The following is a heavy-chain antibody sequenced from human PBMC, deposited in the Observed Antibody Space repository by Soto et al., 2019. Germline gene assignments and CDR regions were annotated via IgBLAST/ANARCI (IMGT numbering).Heavy chain of an antibody. Sequence: ASVKVSCKASGYTFTSYGISWVRQAPGQGLEWMGWISAYNGNTNYAQKLQGRVTMTTDTSTSTAYMELRSLRSDDTAVYYCARDEQWRDSAPWDYWGQGTLVTVSS. D-gene: IGHD6-19*01. CDR2: ISAYNGNT. CDR1: GYTFTSYG. J-gene: IGHJ4*02. CDR3: ARDEQWRDSAPWDY. V-gene: IGHV1-18*04.